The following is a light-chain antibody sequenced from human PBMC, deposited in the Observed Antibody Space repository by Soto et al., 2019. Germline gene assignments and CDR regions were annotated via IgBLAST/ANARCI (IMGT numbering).Light chain of an antibody. V-gene: IGKV3-20*01. J-gene: IGKJ1*01. Sequence: ECVLTPSPGTPSLSSGERATPSCRASQSVINSYLAWYQQKPGQAPRLLLYGAYNRATGIPDRFSGSGSGTDFTLTISRLEPEDFAVYYCQQYGTAPWTFGQGTKVDIK. CDR3: QQYGTAPWT. CDR2: GAY. CDR1: QSVINSY.